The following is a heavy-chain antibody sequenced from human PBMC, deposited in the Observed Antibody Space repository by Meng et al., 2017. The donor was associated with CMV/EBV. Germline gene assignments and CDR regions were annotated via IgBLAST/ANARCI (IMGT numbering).Heavy chain of an antibody. J-gene: IGHJ6*02. CDR1: GFTFSSYD. CDR2: IGTAGDT. D-gene: IGHD4-11*01. V-gene: IGHV3-13*01. Sequence: GESLKISCAASGFTFSSYDMHWVRQATGKGLEWVSAIGTAGDTYYPGSVKGRFTISRENAKNSLYLQMNSLRAGDTAVYYCARPWGEMTTVTTAQYGMDVWGQGTTVTVSS. CDR3: ARPWGEMTTVTTAQYGMDV.